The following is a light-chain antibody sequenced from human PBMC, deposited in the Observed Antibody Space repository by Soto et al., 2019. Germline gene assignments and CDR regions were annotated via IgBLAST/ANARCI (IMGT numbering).Light chain of an antibody. V-gene: IGKV3-20*01. CDR1: QTVGNIY. Sequence: EIVLTQSPCTLSLSPGERATLSCRASQTVGNIYLGWYQQKPGQSPRLLISGTSNRATGIPDRFSGSGSGTDFTLTISRLAPEDFAVYYCQQYGTIPFTFGPGTKVDIK. CDR3: QQYGTIPFT. J-gene: IGKJ3*01. CDR2: GTS.